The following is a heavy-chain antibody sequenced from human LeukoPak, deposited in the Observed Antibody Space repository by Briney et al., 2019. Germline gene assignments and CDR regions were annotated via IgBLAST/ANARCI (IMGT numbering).Heavy chain of an antibody. CDR2: IYYSGST. V-gene: IGHV4-59*08. D-gene: IGHD5-12*01. Sequence: PSETLSLTCTVSGGSISSYYWSWIRQPPGKGLEWIGYIYYSGSTNYNPSLKSRVTISVDTSKNQFSLKLSSVTAADTAVYYCARHFISGYDYWGYFDYWGQGTLVTVSS. CDR1: GGSISSYY. J-gene: IGHJ4*02. CDR3: ARHFISGYDYWGYFDY.